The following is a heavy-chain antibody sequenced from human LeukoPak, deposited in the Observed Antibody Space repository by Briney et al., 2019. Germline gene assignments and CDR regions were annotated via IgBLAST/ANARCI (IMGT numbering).Heavy chain of an antibody. CDR2: IRYDGSNK. CDR3: ARVPVGATREADY. Sequence: GGSLRLSCAASGFTFSSYGMHWVRQAPGRGLEWVAFIRYDGSNKYYADSVKGRFTISRDNSKNTLYLQMNSLRAEDTAVYYCARVPVGATREADYWGQGTLVTVSS. V-gene: IGHV3-30*02. J-gene: IGHJ4*02. D-gene: IGHD1-26*01. CDR1: GFTFSSYG.